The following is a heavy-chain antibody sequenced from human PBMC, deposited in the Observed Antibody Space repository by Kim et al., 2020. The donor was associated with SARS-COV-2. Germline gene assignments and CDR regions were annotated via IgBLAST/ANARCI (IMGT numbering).Heavy chain of an antibody. J-gene: IGHJ6*02. V-gene: IGHV3-74*01. CDR3: ARGSSCALAV. Sequence: TTHADSVKDRFTISQDNAKNALYLQMNRLSAGDTAVYFCARGSSCALAVWRQGTTVTVSS. CDR2: T.